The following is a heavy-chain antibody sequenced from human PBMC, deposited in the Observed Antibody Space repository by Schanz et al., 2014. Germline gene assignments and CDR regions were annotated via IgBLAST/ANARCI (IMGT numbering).Heavy chain of an antibody. CDR3: AKIERNED. J-gene: IGHJ4*02. D-gene: IGHD1-1*01. Sequence: EVQLLESGGGLVQPGGSLRLSCAASGFTFSTSAMSWVRQAPGKGLEWVSVIGVDGTTTYYADSVKGRFTISRDNSKNTLYLQMNSLRAEDTAVYFCAKIERNEDWGQGTLVTVSS. CDR1: GFTFSTSA. CDR2: IGVDGTTT. V-gene: IGHV3-23*01.